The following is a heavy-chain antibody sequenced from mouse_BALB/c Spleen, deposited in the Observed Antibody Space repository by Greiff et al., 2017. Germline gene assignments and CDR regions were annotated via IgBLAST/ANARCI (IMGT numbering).Heavy chain of an antibody. CDR3: ARSKYGNYWFAY. D-gene: IGHD2-10*02. CDR1: GFTFSSFG. Sequence: DVKLVESGGGLVQPGGSRKLSCAASGFTFSSFGMHWVRQAPEKGLEWVAYISSGSSTIYYADTVKGRFTISRDNPKNTLFLQMTSLRSEDTAMYYCARSKYGNYWFAYWGQGTLVTVSA. V-gene: IGHV5-17*02. J-gene: IGHJ3*01. CDR2: ISSGSSTI.